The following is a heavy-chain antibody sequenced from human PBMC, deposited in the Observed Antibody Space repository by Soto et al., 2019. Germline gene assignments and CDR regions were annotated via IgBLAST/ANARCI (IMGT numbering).Heavy chain of an antibody. CDR2: VMGDGTTT. CDR1: GLTFSKFW. V-gene: IGHV3-74*01. CDR3: ATLNSFGSDF. J-gene: IGHJ4*01. Sequence: GSLRLSCAVSGLTFSKFWMHWVRQAPGKGLVWVSYVMGDGTTTDYADSVKGRFTISRANAKNTVFLQMNSLRAEDTAVYYCATLNSFGSDFWGHGTLVTVSS. D-gene: IGHD3-3*01.